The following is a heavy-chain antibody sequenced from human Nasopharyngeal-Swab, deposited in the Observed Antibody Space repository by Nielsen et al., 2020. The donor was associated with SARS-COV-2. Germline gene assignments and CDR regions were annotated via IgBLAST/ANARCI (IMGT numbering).Heavy chain of an antibody. J-gene: IGHJ1*01. V-gene: IGHV3-21*04. D-gene: IGHD3-9*01. CDR2: ISSSSSYI. Sequence: GESLKISCAASGFTFSSYSMNWVRQAPGKGLEWVSSISSSSSYIYYADSVKGRFTISRDNSKNTLYLQMNSLRAEDTAVYYCATETGRYFDLYFQHWGQGTLVTVSS. CDR3: ATETGRYFDLYFQH. CDR1: GFTFSSYS.